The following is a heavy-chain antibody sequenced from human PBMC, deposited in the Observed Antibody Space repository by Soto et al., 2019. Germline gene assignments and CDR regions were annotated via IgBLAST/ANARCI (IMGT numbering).Heavy chain of an antibody. J-gene: IGHJ4*02. CDR3: AKALVEFDSSGNYAAVCGFDQ. CDR1: GFTFSSYA. CDR2: LSDSDDSV. V-gene: IGHV3-23*01. Sequence: VQLLESGVGLVNPGGSLRLSCAAAGFTFSSYAMSWVSQAPGKGLEWVSVLSDSDDSVYADSVKGRFTISRDNSQHILYLQMNSLRAEDTAIYYWAKALVEFDSSGNYAAVCGFDQWGPGTLGTVSA. D-gene: IGHD3-22*01.